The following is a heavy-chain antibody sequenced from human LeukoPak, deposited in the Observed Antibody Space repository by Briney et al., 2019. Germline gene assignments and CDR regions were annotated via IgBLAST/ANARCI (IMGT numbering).Heavy chain of an antibody. CDR2: INPSDGRT. J-gene: IGHJ4*02. D-gene: IGHD5-18*01. CDR1: GYTFTNYY. CDR3: AREIGPRQLHLWASAFDY. V-gene: IGHV1-46*01. Sequence: ASVKVSCKASGYTFTNYYTHWVRQAPGQGLEWMGIINPSDGRTSYGQKFQGRVTMTRDTSTSTVYMELSSLRSEDTAVYYCAREIGPRQLHLWASAFDYWGQGTLVTVSS.